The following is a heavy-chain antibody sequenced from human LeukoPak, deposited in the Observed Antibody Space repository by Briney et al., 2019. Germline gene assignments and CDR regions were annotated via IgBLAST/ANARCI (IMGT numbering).Heavy chain of an antibody. Sequence: ASVKVSCKASGYTFTSYDINWLRQATGQGREWMGWMNPNSGNTGYAQKFQGRVTMTRNTSISTAYMELSSLRSEDTAVYYCARGAVDPPQGYGMDVWGQGTTVTVSS. CDR1: GYTFTSYD. V-gene: IGHV1-8*01. D-gene: IGHD6-19*01. CDR3: ARGAVDPPQGYGMDV. J-gene: IGHJ6*02. CDR2: MNPNSGNT.